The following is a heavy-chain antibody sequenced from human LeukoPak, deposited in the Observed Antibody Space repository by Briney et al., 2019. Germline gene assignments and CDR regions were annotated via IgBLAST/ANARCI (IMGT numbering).Heavy chain of an antibody. V-gene: IGHV3-21*03. CDR2: ISSSSSYI. CDR1: GFTFSSYS. D-gene: IGHD5-24*01. CDR3: ARDRTDGNWFDP. Sequence: GGSLRLSCAASGFTFSSYSMNWVRQAPGKGLEWVSSISSSSSYIYYADSVKGRFTIPRDNAKNSLYLQMNSLRAEDTAVYYCARDRTDGNWFDPWGQGTLVTVSS. J-gene: IGHJ5*02.